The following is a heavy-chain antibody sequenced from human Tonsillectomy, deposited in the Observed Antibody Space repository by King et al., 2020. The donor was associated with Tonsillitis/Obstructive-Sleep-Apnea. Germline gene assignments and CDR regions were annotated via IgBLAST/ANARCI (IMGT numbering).Heavy chain of an antibody. J-gene: IGHJ6*03. CDR2: INPNSGGR. CDR1: GYTFTGCY. V-gene: IGHV1-2*06. D-gene: IGHD3-3*01. CDR3: ATSTIFGVVPEAHSGNYYMDV. Sequence: QLVQSGAEVKKPGASVKVSCKASGYTFTGCYLHWVRQAPGQGLDWMGRINPNSGGRNYAQKFQGSVTMTRVTSISTAYMELSRLRSDDTAVYYCATSTIFGVVPEAHSGNYYMDVWGKGTTVTVSS.